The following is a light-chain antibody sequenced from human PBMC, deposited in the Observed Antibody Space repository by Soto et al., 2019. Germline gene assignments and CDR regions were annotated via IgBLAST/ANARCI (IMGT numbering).Light chain of an antibody. CDR1: QSVSTNF. Sequence: EIVLTQSPGTLSLSPGEGATLSCRASQSVSTNFFAWYQQKPGQAPRLLIYGASTRATGIPDRFSGSGSGTDFAVTISRLGPEDVAVYYCQQYGRTSWTFGQGTKVEIK. V-gene: IGKV3-20*01. J-gene: IGKJ1*01. CDR3: QQYGRTSWT. CDR2: GAS.